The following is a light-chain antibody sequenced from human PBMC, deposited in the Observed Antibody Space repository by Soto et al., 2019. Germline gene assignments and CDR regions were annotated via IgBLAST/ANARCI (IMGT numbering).Light chain of an antibody. CDR2: GAS. Sequence: EIVMTQSPATLSVSPGERATLSCRASQSVSSNLAWYQQKPGQAPRLLIYGASTRATGIPARFSGSGSGTEFTLTISSLQSEDFAVYYCQQYNNWPLFFGQGTKVDIK. J-gene: IGKJ1*01. V-gene: IGKV3-15*01. CDR3: QQYNNWPLF. CDR1: QSVSSN.